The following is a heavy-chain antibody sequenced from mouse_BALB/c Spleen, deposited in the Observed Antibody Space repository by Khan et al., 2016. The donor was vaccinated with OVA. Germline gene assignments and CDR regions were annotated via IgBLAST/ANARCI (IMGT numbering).Heavy chain of an antibody. V-gene: IGHV5-6*01. CDR3: TRLAYYYNSEGFAY. Sequence: EVELVESGGDLVKPGGSLKLSCATSGFTFSTYGMSWVRQTPDKRLEWVAAISSGGSYTYYPGSVKGRFTISRDNANNTLYLQMSSLKSEDTAIYYCTRLAYYYNSEGFAYWGQETLVTVSA. CDR1: GFTFSTYG. D-gene: IGHD1-1*01. J-gene: IGHJ3*01. CDR2: ISSGGSYT.